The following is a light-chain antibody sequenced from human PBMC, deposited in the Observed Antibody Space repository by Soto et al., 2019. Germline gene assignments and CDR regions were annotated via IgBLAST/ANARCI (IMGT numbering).Light chain of an antibody. J-gene: IGLJ1*01. V-gene: IGLV1-44*01. CDR2: NSD. CDR3: AAWDVCLNGFFV. Sequence: QSVLTQPPSASGTPGQRVTVSCSGSSSNIGINTVNWYQHLPGTAPKLLISNSDQRPSGVPDRISGSKSGTSASLAIGGLQSEDEADYYCAAWDVCLNGFFVFVTGTKVTVL. CDR1: SSNIGINT.